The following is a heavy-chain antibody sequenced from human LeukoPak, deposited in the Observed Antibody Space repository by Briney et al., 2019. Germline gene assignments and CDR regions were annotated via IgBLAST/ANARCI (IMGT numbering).Heavy chain of an antibody. V-gene: IGHV3-11*01. CDR2: ISSVTSAI. Sequence: GGSLRLSCAASGLSISDYYMSCIRQAPGEGLQWISYISSVTSAIHYADSMNARFTISSNNHNNPVYLPMTSPSTEDTAMYFCVSTPAIRRLNFWGQGTLVTVSS. J-gene: IGHJ4*02. CDR1: GLSISDYY. CDR3: VSTPAIRRLNF. D-gene: IGHD2-2*02.